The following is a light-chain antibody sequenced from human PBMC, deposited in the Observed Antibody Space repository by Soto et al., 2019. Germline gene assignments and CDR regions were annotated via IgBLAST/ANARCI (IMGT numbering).Light chain of an antibody. CDR1: QSVSSNY. Sequence: EIVLTQSPGTLSLSPGERATLCCRASQSVSSNYLAWYQQTPGQAPRLLIYGASSRATGIPDRFSGSGSGTDFTLTISRLEPEDFAVYYCQQNVRSPRTFGQGTKV. CDR2: GAS. CDR3: QQNVRSPRT. J-gene: IGKJ1*01. V-gene: IGKV3-20*01.